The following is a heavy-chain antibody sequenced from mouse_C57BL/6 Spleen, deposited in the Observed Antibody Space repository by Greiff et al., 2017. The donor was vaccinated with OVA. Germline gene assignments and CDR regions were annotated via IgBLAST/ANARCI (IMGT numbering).Heavy chain of an antibody. Sequence: EVKVVESGGGLVKPGGSLKLSCAASGFTFSSYAMSWVRQTPEKRLEWVATISDGGSYTYYPDNVKGRFTISRDNAKNNLYLQMSHLKSEDTAMYYCARVEGNYYPYWGQGTSVTVSS. CDR3: ARVEGNYYPY. D-gene: IGHD1-1*01. J-gene: IGHJ4*01. CDR1: GFTFSSYA. CDR2: ISDGGSYT. V-gene: IGHV5-4*03.